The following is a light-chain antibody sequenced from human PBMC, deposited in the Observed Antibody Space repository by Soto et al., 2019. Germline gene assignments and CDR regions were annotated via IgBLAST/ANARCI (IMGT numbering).Light chain of an antibody. CDR1: QGIGSY. V-gene: IGKV1-9*01. CDR3: QQVNSHPLT. J-gene: IGKJ4*01. Sequence: IQLTQSPSSLSASVGDRVTITYRASQGIGSYLVWYQQKPGKAPKLLIYDAFTLQSGVPSRFSGSGSGTGFTLSISSLQPEDSASYYCQQVNSHPLTFGGGTKVDIK. CDR2: DAF.